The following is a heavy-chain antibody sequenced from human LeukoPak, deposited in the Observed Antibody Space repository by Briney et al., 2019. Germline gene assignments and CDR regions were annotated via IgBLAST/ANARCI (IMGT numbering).Heavy chain of an antibody. J-gene: IGHJ4*02. CDR1: GGTFSSYA. D-gene: IGHD5-18*01. CDR2: IIPIFGTA. CDR3: ARGGYSYGYQADY. Sequence: SVKVSCKASGGTFSSYAISRVRQAPGQGLEWMGGIIPIFGTANYAQKFQGRVTITADESTSTAYMELSSLRSEDTAVYYCARGGYSYGYQADYWGQGTLVTVSS. V-gene: IGHV1-69*13.